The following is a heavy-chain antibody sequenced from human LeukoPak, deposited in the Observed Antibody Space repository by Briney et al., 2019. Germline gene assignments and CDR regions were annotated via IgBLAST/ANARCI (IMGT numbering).Heavy chain of an antibody. D-gene: IGHD6-19*01. CDR3: ARDPSNTSGWRTWFDP. CDR2: ISAYNGDT. CDR1: GYTFTTYT. V-gene: IGHV1-18*01. J-gene: IGHJ5*02. Sequence: ASVKVSCKASGYTFTTYTMNWVRQAPGQGLEWMGWISAYNGDTNYAQKLQGRVTMTTDTSTSTAYMELRNLRSDDTAIYYCARDPSNTSGWRTWFDPWGQGTLVTVSS.